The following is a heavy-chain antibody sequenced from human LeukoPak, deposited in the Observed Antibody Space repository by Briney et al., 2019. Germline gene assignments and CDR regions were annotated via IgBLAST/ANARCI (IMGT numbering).Heavy chain of an antibody. D-gene: IGHD5-24*01. CDR2: MSGSSNYI. CDR1: GFTFSSYN. CDR3: ARGVEMATNF. V-gene: IGHV3-21*01. J-gene: IGHJ4*02. Sequence: GGSLRLSCAASGFTFSSYNMNWVRQAPGKGLEWVSCMSGSSNYIYYADSVKGRFIISRDNAKNSLYLQMNSLRAEDTAVYYCARGVEMATNFWGQGTLVTVSS.